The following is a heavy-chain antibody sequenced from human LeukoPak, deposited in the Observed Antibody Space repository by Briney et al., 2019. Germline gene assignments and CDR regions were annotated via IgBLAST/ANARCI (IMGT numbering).Heavy chain of an antibody. CDR2: ISGSGGST. Sequence: SLTLSCPPSGFTFSNYAMSYVRQAPAKGRAWVSAISGSGGSTYYADSVKGRFTISRDNSKNTLYLQMNSLRAEDTAVYYCAKDRVGIAVALITPIDYWGQGTLVTVSS. V-gene: IGHV3-23*01. CDR3: AKDRVGIAVALITPIDY. CDR1: GFTFSNYA. D-gene: IGHD6-19*01. J-gene: IGHJ4*02.